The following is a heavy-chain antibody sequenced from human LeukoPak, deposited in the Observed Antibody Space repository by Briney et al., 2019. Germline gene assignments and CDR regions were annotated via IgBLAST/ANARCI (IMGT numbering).Heavy chain of an antibody. J-gene: IGHJ6*02. CDR2: IGGSGTST. V-gene: IGHV3-23*01. Sequence: GGSLRLSCAASGFTFSSHAMTWVRQGPGKGLEWVSAIGGSGTSTYYADSVKGRFTISRDNSKNTLYLQMNSLRAEDRAVYYCAPWGKADYDYYYGMDVWGQGTTVTVSS. CDR1: GFTFSSHA. CDR3: APWGKADYDYYYGMDV. D-gene: IGHD3-16*01.